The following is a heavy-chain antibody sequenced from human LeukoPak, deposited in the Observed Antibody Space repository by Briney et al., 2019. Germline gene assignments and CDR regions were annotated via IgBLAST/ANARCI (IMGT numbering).Heavy chain of an antibody. J-gene: IGHJ4*02. CDR1: GGSISSYY. CDR2: IYTIGST. Sequence: SETLSLTCTVSGGSISSYYWSWIRQPPGKGLEWIGYIYTIGSTNYNPSLKSRVTISVDTSKNQFSLKLSSVTAADTAVYYCARSSAVGYCSSTSCSPFDYWGQGTLVTVSS. D-gene: IGHD2-2*03. CDR3: ARSSAVGYCSSTSCSPFDY. V-gene: IGHV4-4*09.